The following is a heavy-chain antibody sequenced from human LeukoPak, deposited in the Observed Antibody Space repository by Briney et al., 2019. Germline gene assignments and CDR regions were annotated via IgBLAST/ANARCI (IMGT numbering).Heavy chain of an antibody. CDR2: INHSGST. Sequence: PSQTLSLTCTVSGGSISSGGYYWSWIRQPPGKGLEWIGEINHSGSTNYNPSLKSRVTISVDTSKNQFSLKLSSVTAADTAVYYCARFSGSNLFAYWGQGTLVTVSS. CDR3: ARFSGSNLFAY. D-gene: IGHD1-26*01. J-gene: IGHJ4*02. CDR1: GGSISSGGYY. V-gene: IGHV4-30-2*01.